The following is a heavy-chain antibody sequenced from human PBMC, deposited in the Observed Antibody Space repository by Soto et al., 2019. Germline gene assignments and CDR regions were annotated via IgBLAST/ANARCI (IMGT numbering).Heavy chain of an antibody. CDR1: GVTFADYG. CDR2: IKQDGSEQ. CDR3: ATSRSLDY. V-gene: IGHV3-7*02. J-gene: IGHJ4*02. Sequence: GGSLRLSCAASGVTFADYGMSWVRQDTGKGLEWVANIKQDGSEQYYVDSVMGRFTISRDNAKNSLYLQMNSLRAEDTAVYHCATSRSLDYWGQGALVTVSS. D-gene: IGHD3-10*01.